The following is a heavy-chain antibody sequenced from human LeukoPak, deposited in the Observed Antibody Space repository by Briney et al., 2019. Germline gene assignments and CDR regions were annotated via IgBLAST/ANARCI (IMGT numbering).Heavy chain of an antibody. V-gene: IGHV3-30*18. CDR1: GFTFSNYA. CDR3: AKDRALYGDYVAYFDP. CDR2: ISYDGINK. J-gene: IGHJ5*02. D-gene: IGHD4-17*01. Sequence: GGSMRLSCAASGFTFSNYAMHWVRQPPGKGLEWVAVISYDGINKYYADSVKGRFTISRDNSKNTLYLQMNTLKTEDTAVYFWAKDRALYGDYVAYFDPWGQGTLVTVSS.